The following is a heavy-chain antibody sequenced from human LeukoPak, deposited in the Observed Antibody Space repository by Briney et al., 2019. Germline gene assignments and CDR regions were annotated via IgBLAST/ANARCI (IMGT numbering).Heavy chain of an antibody. CDR2: INQDGSEK. D-gene: IGHD2-15*01. Sequence: QTGGSLRLSCAASGFNLNSYWISWVRQAPGKGLEWLANINQDGSEKYYVDSVKGRFTISRDNAKNSLYLQMNSLRAEDTAVYYCARDFSAATVDYWGQGTLVTVSS. J-gene: IGHJ4*02. CDR1: GFNLNSYW. CDR3: ARDFSAATVDY. V-gene: IGHV3-7*04.